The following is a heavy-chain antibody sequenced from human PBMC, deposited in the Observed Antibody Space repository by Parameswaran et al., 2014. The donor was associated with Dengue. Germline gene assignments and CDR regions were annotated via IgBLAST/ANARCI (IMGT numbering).Heavy chain of an antibody. J-gene: IGHJ2*01. CDR3: ARGVRPHWYFDL. Sequence: WVRQAPGQGLEWMGWINPNSGGTNYAQKFQGWVTMTRDTSISTAYMELSRLRSDDTAVYYCARGVRPHWYFDLWGRGTLVTVSS. D-gene: IGHD2-21*01. CDR2: INPNSGGT. V-gene: IGHV1-2*04.